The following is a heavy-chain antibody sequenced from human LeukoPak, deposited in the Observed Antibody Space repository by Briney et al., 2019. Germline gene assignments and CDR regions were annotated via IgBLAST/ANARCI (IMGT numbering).Heavy chain of an antibody. D-gene: IGHD2-2*01. CDR2: ISYDGSNK. CDR1: GFTFSSYA. J-gene: IGHJ6*02. Sequence: GGSLRLSCAASGFTFSSYAMHWVRQAPGKGLEWVAVISYDGSNKYYADSVKGRFTISRDNSKNTLYLQMNSLRAEDTAVYYCARARSTAYYYYGMDVWGQGTTVTVSS. V-gene: IGHV3-30-3*01. CDR3: ARARSTAYYYYGMDV.